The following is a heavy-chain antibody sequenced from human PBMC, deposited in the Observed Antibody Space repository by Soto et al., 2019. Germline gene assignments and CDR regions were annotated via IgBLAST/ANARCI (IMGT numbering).Heavy chain of an antibody. CDR1: GFTFSSYG. J-gene: IGHJ4*02. CDR3: AKFALSVGRPHYFDY. CDR2: ISYDGSNK. D-gene: IGHD2-15*01. V-gene: IGHV3-30*18. Sequence: PGGSLRLSCAASGFTFSSYGMHWVRQAPGKGLEWVAVISYDGSNKYYADSVKGRFTISRDNSKNTLYLQMNSLRAEDTAVYYCAKFALSVGRPHYFDYWGQGTLVTVSS.